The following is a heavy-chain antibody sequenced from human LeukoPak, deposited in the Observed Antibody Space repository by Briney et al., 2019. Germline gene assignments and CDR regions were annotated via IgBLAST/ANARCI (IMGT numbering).Heavy chain of an antibody. CDR1: GFTFDDFA. Sequence: GGSLRLSCAASGFTFDDFAMHWVRQAPGKGLEWVSGITWNSGNTDYADSVKGRFTISRDNSKNTLYLQMNSLRAEDTAVYYCAKVGADGELLYWGQGTLVTVSS. J-gene: IGHJ4*02. V-gene: IGHV3-9*01. CDR2: ITWNSGNT. CDR3: AKVGADGELLY. D-gene: IGHD1-26*01.